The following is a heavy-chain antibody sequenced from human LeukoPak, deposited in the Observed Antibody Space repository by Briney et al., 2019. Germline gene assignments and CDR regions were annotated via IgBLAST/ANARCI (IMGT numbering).Heavy chain of an antibody. V-gene: IGHV4-30-4*08. Sequence: SETLSLTCTVSGGSISSGDYYWSWIRQPPGKGLEWIAYIYYSGSTYYYPPLKSRVTISVDTSKNQFSLKLTSVTAADTAVYYCAGEGHYYDSTVYYYGGEDYWGQGTLVTVSA. D-gene: IGHD3-22*01. CDR3: AGEGHYYDSTVYYYGGEDY. CDR1: GGSISSGDYY. J-gene: IGHJ4*02. CDR2: IYYSGST.